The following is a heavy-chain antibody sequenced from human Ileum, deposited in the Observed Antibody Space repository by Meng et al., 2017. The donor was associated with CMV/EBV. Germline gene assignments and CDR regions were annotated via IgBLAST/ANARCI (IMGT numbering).Heavy chain of an antibody. Sequence: YALHWVRQAPGKGLEWVAVISHDGSNTYYADSVKGRFTISRDNSKNTLHLQMNSLRAEDTAVYYCAREGCSSTTCYTVAWGSSSPFEHWGQGTLVTVSS. CDR3: AREGCSSTTCYTVAWGSSSPFEH. D-gene: IGHD2-2*02. V-gene: IGHV3-30*04. J-gene: IGHJ4*02. CDR2: ISHDGSNT. CDR1: YA.